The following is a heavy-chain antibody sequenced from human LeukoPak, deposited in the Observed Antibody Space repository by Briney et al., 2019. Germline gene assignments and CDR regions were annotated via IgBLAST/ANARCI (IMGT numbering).Heavy chain of an antibody. CDR2: TKSKTDGGTT. J-gene: IGHJ4*02. V-gene: IGHV3-15*01. CDR1: GFTFSNAW. CDR3: TTGMRYYYDSSGYY. Sequence: GGSLRLSCAASGFTFSNAWMSWVRQAPGKGLEWVGRTKSKTDGGTTDYAAPVKGRFTISRDDSKNTLYLQMNSLKTEDTAVYYCTTGMRYYYDSSGYYWGQGTLVTVSS. D-gene: IGHD3-22*01.